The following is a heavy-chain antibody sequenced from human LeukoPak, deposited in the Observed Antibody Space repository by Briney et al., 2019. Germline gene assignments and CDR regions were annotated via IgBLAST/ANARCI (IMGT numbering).Heavy chain of an antibody. D-gene: IGHD6-13*01. Sequence: ASVKVSCKASGYTFTSYAMHWLRQAPGQRLEWMGWINAGNGNTKYSQKFQGRVTITRDTSASTAYMELSSLRSEDTAVYYCARGSTGIAAGTVYYYYYMDVWGKGTTVTVSS. CDR3: ARGSTGIAAGTVYYYYYMDV. J-gene: IGHJ6*03. CDR1: GYTFTSYA. CDR2: INAGNGNT. V-gene: IGHV1-3*01.